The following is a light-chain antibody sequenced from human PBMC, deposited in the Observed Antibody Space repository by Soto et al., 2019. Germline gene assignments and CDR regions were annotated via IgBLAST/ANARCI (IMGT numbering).Light chain of an antibody. Sequence: QSVLTQPASVSGSPGQSITISCTGTSSDVGSYNSVSWYQQHPGKAPQLIIYEVSNRPSGVSNRFSGSKSGNTASLTISGLQAEDEADYHCTSYTSSRTRVFGGGTKLTVL. CDR3: TSYTSSRTRV. CDR2: EVS. V-gene: IGLV2-14*01. CDR1: SSDVGSYNS. J-gene: IGLJ3*02.